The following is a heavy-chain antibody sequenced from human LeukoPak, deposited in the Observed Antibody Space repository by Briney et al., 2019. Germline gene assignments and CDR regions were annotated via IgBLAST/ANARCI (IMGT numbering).Heavy chain of an antibody. V-gene: IGHV3-21*06. J-gene: IGHJ4*02. CDR1: GLTFSTSG. D-gene: IGHD1-14*01. CDR3: ATETNGRHYDY. CDR2: IGPTGSDR. Sequence: GGSLRLSCTASGLTFSTSGFNWVRQAPGKGLEWVASIGPTGSDRYHADSIKGRFTISRDNANNSLYLQMNSLRSEDTAVYYCATETNGRHYDYWGQGTLLTVSS.